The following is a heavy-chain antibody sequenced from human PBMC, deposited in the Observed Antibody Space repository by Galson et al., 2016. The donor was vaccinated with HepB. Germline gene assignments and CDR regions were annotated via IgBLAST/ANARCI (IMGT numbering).Heavy chain of an antibody. J-gene: IGHJ4*02. Sequence: SLRLSCAAYGFTLSTCGMHWVRQAPGKGLEWVAVLTYDGSEIVYGDSVKGRFTISRDTSKNTLYLEMNSLRAEDTAVYYCARDSSGWLQLDYWGQGALVTVSS. D-gene: IGHD5-24*01. CDR2: LTYDGSEI. CDR1: GFTLSTCG. V-gene: IGHV3-30*03. CDR3: ARDSSGWLQLDY.